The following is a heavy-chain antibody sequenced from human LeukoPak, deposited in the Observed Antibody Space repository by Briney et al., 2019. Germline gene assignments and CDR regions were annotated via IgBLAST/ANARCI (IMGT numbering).Heavy chain of an antibody. V-gene: IGHV3-21*01. D-gene: IGHD1-14*01. Sequence: MTGGSLRLSCAASGFTFSNYSMHWVRQAPGKGLEWVSSISSSSSYIYYGDSVKGRFTISRDNAKNSLYLQMNSLRAEDTAVYYCARDRGNQRGYYYYYMDVWGKGTTATVSS. J-gene: IGHJ6*03. CDR1: GFTFSNYS. CDR2: ISSSSSYI. CDR3: ARDRGNQRGYYYYYMDV.